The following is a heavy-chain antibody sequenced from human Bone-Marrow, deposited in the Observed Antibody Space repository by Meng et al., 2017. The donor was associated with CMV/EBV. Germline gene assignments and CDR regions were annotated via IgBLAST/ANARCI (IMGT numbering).Heavy chain of an antibody. V-gene: IGHV1-8*03. Sequence: ASVKVSCKASGYTFTSYDINWVRQATGQGLEWMGWMNPNSGNTGYAQKFQGRVTITRNTSISTAYMELSSLRSEDTAVYYCARSRPVQLPRRWFDPWGQGPLVTVSS. CDR1: GYTFTSYD. CDR2: MNPNSGNT. D-gene: IGHD2-2*01. J-gene: IGHJ5*02. CDR3: ARSRPVQLPRRWFDP.